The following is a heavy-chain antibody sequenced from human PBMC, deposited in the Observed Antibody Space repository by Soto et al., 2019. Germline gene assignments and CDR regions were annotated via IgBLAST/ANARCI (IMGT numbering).Heavy chain of an antibody. CDR1: GFTFRNYG. Sequence: QVQLVESGGGVVQPGRSLRLSCAASGFTFRNYGMHWVRQAPGKGLEWVAVIWYDGSNTYYADSVKGRFTISRDNSKNTLHLQINGLRAEDTAVYYCTRDVSSRYFDLWGRGSLVTVSS. CDR2: IWYDGSNT. CDR3: TRDVSSRYFDL. J-gene: IGHJ2*01. V-gene: IGHV3-33*01.